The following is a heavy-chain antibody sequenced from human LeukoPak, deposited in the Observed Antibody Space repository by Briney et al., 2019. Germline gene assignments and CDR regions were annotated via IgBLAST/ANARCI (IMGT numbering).Heavy chain of an antibody. J-gene: IGHJ4*02. CDR1: GGSISSSSYY. Sequence: SETLSLTCTVSGGSISSSSYYWGWIRQPPGKGLEWIGSIYYSGSTYYNPSLKSRVTISVDRSKNQFSLRLSSVTAADTAVYYCARFSFASGVVITVFDYWGQGTLVTVSS. CDR3: ARFSFASGVVITVFDY. CDR2: IYYSGST. D-gene: IGHD3-3*01. V-gene: IGHV4-39*07.